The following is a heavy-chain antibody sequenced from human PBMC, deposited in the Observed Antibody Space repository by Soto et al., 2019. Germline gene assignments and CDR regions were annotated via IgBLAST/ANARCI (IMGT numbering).Heavy chain of an antibody. CDR1: GGSFSGYY. J-gene: IGHJ4*02. CDR2: INHSGST. CDR3: ARHHETFDY. V-gene: IGHV4-34*01. Sequence: PSETLSLTCAVYGGSFSGYYWSWIRQPPGKGLEWIGEINHSGSTNYNPSLKSRVTISVDTSKNQFSLKLSSVTAADTAVYYCARHHETFDYWGQGTLVTVSS.